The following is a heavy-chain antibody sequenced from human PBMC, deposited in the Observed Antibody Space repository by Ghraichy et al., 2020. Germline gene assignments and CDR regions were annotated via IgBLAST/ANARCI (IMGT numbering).Heavy chain of an antibody. J-gene: IGHJ4*02. CDR3: AREGACSTTSCYPDY. Sequence: GESLNISCAASGFTFSIYWMSWVRQAPGKGLEWVANIKRDGSEKFYVGSVKGRFTISRDNAKNSLYLQMNSLRGEDTAVYYCAREGACSTTSCYPDYWGQGTLVTVSS. D-gene: IGHD2-2*01. CDR1: GFTFSIYW. V-gene: IGHV3-7*03. CDR2: IKRDGSEK.